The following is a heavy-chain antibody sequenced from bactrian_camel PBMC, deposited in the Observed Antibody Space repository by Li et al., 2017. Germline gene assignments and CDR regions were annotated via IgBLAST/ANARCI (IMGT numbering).Heavy chain of an antibody. V-gene: IGHV3S53*01. CDR3: AARSSAIVTLTPENFGY. Sequence: VQLVESGGGSVQAGGSLTLSCAASGDAYSTNCMGWFRQAPEREREGVARIDFRGNTRYTDSVKGRFTISKDNAENTLYLQMNSLKPEDTASYYCAARSSAIVTLTPENFGYWGQGTQVTVS. CDR1: GDAYSTNC. D-gene: IGHD2*01. J-gene: IGHJ6*01. CDR2: IDFRGNT.